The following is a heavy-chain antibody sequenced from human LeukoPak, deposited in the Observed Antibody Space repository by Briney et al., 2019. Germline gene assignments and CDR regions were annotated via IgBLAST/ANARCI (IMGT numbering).Heavy chain of an antibody. CDR1: GYTFTSYD. Sequence: ASVKVSCKASGYTFTSYDINWVRQATGQGLERVGWMNPNSGNTGYAQKFQGRVTITRNTSISTAYMELSSLRSEDTAVYYCARARVRGVIFNYYYYMDVWGKGTTVTVSS. CDR2: MNPNSGNT. D-gene: IGHD3-10*01. J-gene: IGHJ6*03. CDR3: ARARVRGVIFNYYYYMDV. V-gene: IGHV1-8*03.